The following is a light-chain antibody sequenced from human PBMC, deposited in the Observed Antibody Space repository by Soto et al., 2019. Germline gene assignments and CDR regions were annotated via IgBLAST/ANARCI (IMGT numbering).Light chain of an antibody. CDR1: SSDVGNYNL. CDR3: SSYTNNSDVV. CDR2: EVS. Sequence: QSALTQPASVSGSPGQSITISCTGTSSDVGNYNLVSWYQQYPGKAPKVMIYEVSNRPSGVTNRFSGSKSGNTASLTISGLQAEDEADYYCSSYTNNSDVVFGGGTKLTVL. J-gene: IGLJ2*01. V-gene: IGLV2-14*01.